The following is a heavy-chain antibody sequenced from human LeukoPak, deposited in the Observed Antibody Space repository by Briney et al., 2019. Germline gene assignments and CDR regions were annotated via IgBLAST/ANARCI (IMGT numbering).Heavy chain of an antibody. CDR3: ARGSAESYYDILTAYIPYYYYGMDV. J-gene: IGHJ6*02. D-gene: IGHD3-9*01. Sequence: SVKVSCKASGGTFSSYAISWVRQAPGQGLEWMGRIIPILGIANYAQKFQGRVTITADKSTSTAYMELSSLRSEDTAVYYCARGSAESYYDILTAYIPYYYYGMDVWGQGTTVTVSS. CDR2: IIPILGIA. CDR1: GGTFSSYA. V-gene: IGHV1-69*04.